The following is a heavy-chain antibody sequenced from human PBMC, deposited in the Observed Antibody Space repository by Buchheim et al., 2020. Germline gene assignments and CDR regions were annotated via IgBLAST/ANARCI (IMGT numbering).Heavy chain of an antibody. CDR3: AKGSTDYYYGMEV. Sequence: EVQLLESGGGLVQPGGSLRLSCAASGFTFSTYAMTWVRQAPGKGLEWVSAISGSGGSTYYADSVKGRITISRDNAKNPLYLQMNSLRAEDTAVYFCAKGSTDYYYGMEVWGQGTT. D-gene: IGHD4-17*01. V-gene: IGHV3-23*01. CDR2: ISGSGGST. CDR1: GFTFSTYA. J-gene: IGHJ6*02.